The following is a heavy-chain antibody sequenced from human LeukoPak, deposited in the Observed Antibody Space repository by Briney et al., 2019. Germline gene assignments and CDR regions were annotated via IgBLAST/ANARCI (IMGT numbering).Heavy chain of an antibody. CDR3: ARGRLNSGYDPGFDY. Sequence: SETLSLTCTVSGGSISSYYWSWIRQPPGKGLEWIGYIYYSGSTNYNPSLKSRVTISVDTSKNQFSLKLSSVTAADTAVYYCARGRLNSGYDPGFDYWGQGTLVTVSP. V-gene: IGHV4-59*01. D-gene: IGHD5-12*01. CDR2: IYYSGST. CDR1: GGSISSYY. J-gene: IGHJ4*02.